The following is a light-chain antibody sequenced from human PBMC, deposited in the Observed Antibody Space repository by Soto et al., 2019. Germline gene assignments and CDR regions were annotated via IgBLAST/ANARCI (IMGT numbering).Light chain of an antibody. CDR1: SSNIGSGYD. J-gene: IGLJ3*02. V-gene: IGLV1-40*01. Sequence: QAVVTQPPSVSGAPGQRVTISCNGSSSNIGSGYDVHWYQQLPGTAPKLLIYGNTNRPSGVPDRFSGSKSGTSASLAITGLQAEDEADYYCQSYDSSLSDWVFGGGTKLTVL. CDR3: QSYDSSLSDWV. CDR2: GNT.